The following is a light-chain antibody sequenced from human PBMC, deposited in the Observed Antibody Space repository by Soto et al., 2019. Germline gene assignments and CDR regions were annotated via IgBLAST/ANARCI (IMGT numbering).Light chain of an antibody. CDR2: AAS. Sequence: DIQMTQSPSSLSAYVGDRVTITCRASQSISTYLNWYQQKPGKAPKLLIYAASSLHSGVPSRFSGSGSGTDFTLTISSLQPEDFATYYCQQSYSTPYTFGPGTKVDIK. J-gene: IGKJ3*01. CDR3: QQSYSTPYT. V-gene: IGKV1-39*01. CDR1: QSISTY.